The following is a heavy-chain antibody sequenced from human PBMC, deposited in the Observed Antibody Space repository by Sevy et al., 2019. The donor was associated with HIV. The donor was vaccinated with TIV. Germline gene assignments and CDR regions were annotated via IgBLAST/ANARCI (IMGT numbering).Heavy chain of an antibody. CDR1: GFTFSAYY. V-gene: IGHV3-11*06. CDR3: ARDRRNYAGQYFDY. CDR2: IRSGSTDT. J-gene: IGHJ4*02. D-gene: IGHD3-16*01. Sequence: GGSLRLSCAASGFTFSAYYMSWIRQAPGKGLEWVSDIRSGSTDTNYADSVKGRFTISRDNAKNSLYLQMNSLTVEDTAVYYCARDRRNYAGQYFDYWGQGTLVTVSS.